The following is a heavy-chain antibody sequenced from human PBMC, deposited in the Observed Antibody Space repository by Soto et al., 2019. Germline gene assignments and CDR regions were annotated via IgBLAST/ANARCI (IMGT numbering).Heavy chain of an antibody. D-gene: IGHD3-3*01. Sequence: EVQLVESGGGLVKPGGSLRLSCAASGFTFSSYSMNWVRQAPGKGLEWVSSISSSSSYIYYADSVKGRFTISRDNAKNSLYLQMNSLRAEDTAVYYCARDDVLRFSQGWFDPWGQGTLVTVSS. CDR1: GFTFSSYS. J-gene: IGHJ5*02. CDR2: ISSSSSYI. CDR3: ARDDVLRFSQGWFDP. V-gene: IGHV3-21*01.